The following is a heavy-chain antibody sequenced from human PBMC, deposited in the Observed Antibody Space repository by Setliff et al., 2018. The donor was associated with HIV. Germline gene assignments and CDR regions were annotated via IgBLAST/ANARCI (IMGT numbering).Heavy chain of an antibody. CDR2: IYYSGST. D-gene: IGHD5-18*01. J-gene: IGHJ4*02. CDR1: GGSISSYY. V-gene: IGHV4-59*08. CDR3: ARHWGYSYGIDY. Sequence: SETLSLTCSVSGGSISSYYWSWIRQPPGKGLEWIGYIYYSGSTNYNPSLESRVTISVDTSKNQFSLKLSSVTAAYTAMYYCARHWGYSYGIDYWGQGIPVTVSS.